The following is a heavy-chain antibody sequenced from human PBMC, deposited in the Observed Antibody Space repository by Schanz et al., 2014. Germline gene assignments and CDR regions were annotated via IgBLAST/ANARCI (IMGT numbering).Heavy chain of an antibody. CDR2: ISRDGTTS. CDR1: GFTFSNYN. J-gene: IGHJ3*02. D-gene: IGHD7-27*01. V-gene: IGHV3-48*04. CDR3: ARENLNWEAFDI. Sequence: EVQLVESGGGLVQPGGSLRLSCEASGFTFSNYNMNWVRQAPGKGLEWVSYISRDGTTSYYADSVKGRFTISRDNAKNSLYLEMTSLRGEDTAVYYCARENLNWEAFDIWGQGTVVTVSS.